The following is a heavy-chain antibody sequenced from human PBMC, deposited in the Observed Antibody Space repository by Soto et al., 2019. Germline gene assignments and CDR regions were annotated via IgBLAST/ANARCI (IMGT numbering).Heavy chain of an antibody. CDR2: ISRSRDRT. CDR3: ARPFPDKTYYYSGMDV. D-gene: IGHD2-21*01. J-gene: IGHJ6*02. Sequence: VQLSQSGGGLVQPGESLSLSCSGSGFTFGDFTMSWIRQSPGKGLEWVCTISRSRDRTFYADSVRGRLTVSRDNSKNALCLQVNSLRADDTAVYYCARPFPDKTYYYSGMDVWGQGTAVTVSS. V-gene: IGHV3-23*01. CDR1: GFTFGDFT.